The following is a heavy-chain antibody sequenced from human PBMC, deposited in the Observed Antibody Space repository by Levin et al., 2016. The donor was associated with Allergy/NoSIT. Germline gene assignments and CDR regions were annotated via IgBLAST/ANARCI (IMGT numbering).Heavy chain of an antibody. CDR2: ISTYNDNT. CDR3: AKDPTYCSRTNCYPYFFDG. V-gene: IGHV1-18*01. D-gene: IGHD2-2*01. CDR1: GYNFMSFG. Sequence: ASVKVSCKASGYNFMSFGINWVRQAPGQGLEWMGWISTYNDNTHSAQKFHDRLTMSTDTSTATAYMELTSLTSDDTAVYFCAKDPTYCSRTNCYPYFFDGWGQGSLVTVSS. J-gene: IGHJ4*02.